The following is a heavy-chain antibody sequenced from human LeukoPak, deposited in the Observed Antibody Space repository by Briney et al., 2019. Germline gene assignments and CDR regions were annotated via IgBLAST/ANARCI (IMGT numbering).Heavy chain of an antibody. CDR2: IYYSGST. CDR3: ARVLGYCSGGSCSGAFWFDP. D-gene: IGHD2-15*01. Sequence: SETLSLTCTVSGGSISSYYWSWIRQPPGKGLEWIGYIYYSGSTNYNPSLKSRVTISVDTSKNQFSLKLSSVTAADTAVYYCARVLGYCSGGSCSGAFWFDPWGQGTLVTVSS. J-gene: IGHJ5*02. V-gene: IGHV4-59*01. CDR1: GGSISSYY.